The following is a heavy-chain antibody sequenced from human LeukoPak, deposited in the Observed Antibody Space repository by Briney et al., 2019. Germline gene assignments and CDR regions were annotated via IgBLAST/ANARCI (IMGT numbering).Heavy chain of an antibody. CDR3: ARDNSVGDIAWWFDP. CDR2: INPTGTTT. Sequence: ASVKVSCKASGYTFINNWMHWVRQAPGQGLEWVGLINPTGTTTLYAQKFQGRVTLTRDMSTSTGYMELRSLRSEDTAVYYCARDNSVGDIAWWFDPWGQGTLVTVSS. CDR1: GYTFINNW. J-gene: IGHJ5*02. D-gene: IGHD3-10*01. V-gene: IGHV1-46*01.